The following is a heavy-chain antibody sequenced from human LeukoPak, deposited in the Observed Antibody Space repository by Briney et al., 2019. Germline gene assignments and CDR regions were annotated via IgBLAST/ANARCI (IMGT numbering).Heavy chain of an antibody. CDR2: ISGSGGST. J-gene: IGHJ5*02. CDR3: AKASGFDNWFDP. CDR1: GFNFSSYA. Sequence: GGSLRLSCAASGFNFSSYAMSWVRQAPGKGLEWVSAISGSGGSTYYADSVKGQFTISRDNSKNTLYLQMNSLRAEDTAVYYCAKASGFDNWFDPWGQGTLDTVSS. V-gene: IGHV3-23*01. D-gene: IGHD3-10*01.